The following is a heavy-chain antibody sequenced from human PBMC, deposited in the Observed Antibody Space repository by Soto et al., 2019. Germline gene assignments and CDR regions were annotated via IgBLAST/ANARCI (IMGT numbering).Heavy chain of an antibody. CDR1: GDSIGSGRHY. Sequence: QVQLVESGPGLVRPSDTLSLTCDVSGDSIGSGRHYWSWLRQSPEKGLEWIGSISPTGGTIQRPSLGSRLHRSVDTPKNRFSLTLTSVSPSDTSLYYCARNWRARWFYYCDNWGRGIRVTFSS. CDR3: ARNWRARWFYYCDN. D-gene: IGHD1-1*01. J-gene: IGHJ4*02. V-gene: IGHV4-61*01. CDR2: ISPTGGT.